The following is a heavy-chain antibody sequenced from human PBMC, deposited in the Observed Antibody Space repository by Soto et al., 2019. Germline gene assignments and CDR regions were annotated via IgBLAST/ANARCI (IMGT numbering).Heavy chain of an antibody. V-gene: IGHV4-34*01. CDR1: GGSFSGYY. CDR3: ARAPSTTRFSYYYYYGMDV. D-gene: IGHD4-4*01. Sequence: QVQLQQWGAGLLKPSETLSLTCAVYGGSFSGYYWSWIRQTPGKGLEWIGEINHSGSTNYNPSLKRRVTISVDTSKNQFSLKLSSVTAADTAVYYCARAPSTTRFSYYYYYGMDVWGQGTTVTVSS. J-gene: IGHJ6*02. CDR2: INHSGST.